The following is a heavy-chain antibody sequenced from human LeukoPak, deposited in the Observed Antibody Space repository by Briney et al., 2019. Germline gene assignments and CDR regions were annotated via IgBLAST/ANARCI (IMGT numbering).Heavy chain of an antibody. Sequence: SETLFLTCTVSGGSISSGSHYWGWIRQHPGKGLEWIGYIYYSGSTYYNPSLKSRVTISVDTSKNQFSLKLSSVTAADTAVYYCARDIRYSNYFVGMDVWGQGTTVTVSS. D-gene: IGHD4-11*01. J-gene: IGHJ6*02. CDR3: ARDIRYSNYFVGMDV. V-gene: IGHV4-31*03. CDR1: GGSISSGSHY. CDR2: IYYSGST.